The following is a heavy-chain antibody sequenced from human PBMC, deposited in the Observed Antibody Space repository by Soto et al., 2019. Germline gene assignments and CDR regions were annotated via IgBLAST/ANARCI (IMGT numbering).Heavy chain of an antibody. CDR1: GFTFGDYA. V-gene: IGHV3-49*04. CDR3: TRDQRGYDY. CDR2: IRSKAYGGAT. J-gene: IGHJ4*02. D-gene: IGHD6-13*01. Sequence: LRLSCTASGFTFGDYAMSWARQAPGKGLEWVGFIRSKAYGGATEYAASVKGRFTISRDDSKSIAYLQMNSLKTEDTAVYYCTRDQRGYDYWGQGTLVTVSS.